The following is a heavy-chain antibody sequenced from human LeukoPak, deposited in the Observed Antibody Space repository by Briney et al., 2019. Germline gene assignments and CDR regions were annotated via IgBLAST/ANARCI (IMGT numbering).Heavy chain of an antibody. CDR1: GYSISSGYY. D-gene: IGHD2-2*01. CDR2: IYHSGST. CDR3: ARDGQYCSSTSCPNWFDP. V-gene: IGHV4-38-2*02. J-gene: IGHJ5*02. Sequence: SETLSLTCTVSGYSISSGYYWGWIRQPPGKGLEWIGSIYHSGSTYYNPSLKSRVTISVDTSKNQFSLKLSSVTAADTAVYYCARDGQYCSSTSCPNWFDPWGQGTLVTVSS.